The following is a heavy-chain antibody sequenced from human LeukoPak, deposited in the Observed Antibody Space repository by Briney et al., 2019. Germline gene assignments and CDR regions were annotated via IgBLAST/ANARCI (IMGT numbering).Heavy chain of an antibody. CDR1: GFTFSRYS. CDR3: ARDREDYVFWSQPPTYYYYTDV. D-gene: IGHD3-3*01. V-gene: IGHV3-48*04. J-gene: IGHJ6*03. Sequence: AGGSLRLSCAASGFTFSRYSMNWVRQAPGKALEWVSYISSTGTTVYYADSVKGRLTTFRDNAEKSLFLQMNSLRVEDAALFYCARDREDYVFWSQPPTYYYYTDVWGKGTTVTVSS. CDR2: ISSTGTTV.